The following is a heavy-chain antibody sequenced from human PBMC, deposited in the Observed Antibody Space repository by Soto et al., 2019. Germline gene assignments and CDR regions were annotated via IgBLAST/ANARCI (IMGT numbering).Heavy chain of an antibody. Sequence: QVQLVESGGGVVQPGRSLRLSSAASGFTFSSYGTHWVRQAPGKGLEWVAVISYDGSNKYYADSVKGRFTISRDNSKNTLYLQMNSLRAEDTAVYYSAKGARYCSGGSCALEGYWGQGTLVTVSS. CDR2: ISYDGSNK. V-gene: IGHV3-30*18. CDR1: GFTFSSYG. J-gene: IGHJ4*02. CDR3: AKGARYCSGGSCALEGY. D-gene: IGHD2-15*01.